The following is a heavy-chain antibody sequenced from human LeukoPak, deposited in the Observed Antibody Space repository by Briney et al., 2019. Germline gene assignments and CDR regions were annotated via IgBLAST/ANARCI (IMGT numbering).Heavy chain of an antibody. D-gene: IGHD1-26*01. CDR2: IYTSGST. J-gene: IGHJ3*02. V-gene: IGHV4-4*08. Sequence: PSETLSLTCTVSGDSNSSYYWSWIRQCPGKGLEWIGRIYTSGSTNYNPSLKSRVTISVDTSKNQFSLKLSSVTAADTAVYYCAGGSKLREAFDIWGQGTMVTFSS. CDR3: AGGSKLREAFDI. CDR1: GDSNSSYY.